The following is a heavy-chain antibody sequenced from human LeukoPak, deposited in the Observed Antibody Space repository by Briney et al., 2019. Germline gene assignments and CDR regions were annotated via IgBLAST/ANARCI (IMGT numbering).Heavy chain of an antibody. CDR2: MNPNSGKT. J-gene: IGHJ4*02. Sequence: GASAKVSFKASGYTFTSYDINWVRQATGQGLEWMGWMNPNSGKTGYAQKFQGRVTMTRSTSITTAYMELSSLRSEDTAVYYCARTYGSSPGRDFDYWGQGTLVTVSS. D-gene: IGHD6-6*01. V-gene: IGHV1-8*01. CDR1: GYTFTSYD. CDR3: ARTYGSSPGRDFDY.